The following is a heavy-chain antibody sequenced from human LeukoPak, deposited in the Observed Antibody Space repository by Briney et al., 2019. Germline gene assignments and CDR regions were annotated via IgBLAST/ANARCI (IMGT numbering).Heavy chain of an antibody. Sequence: ASVKVSCKASGYTFTSYDINWVRQATGQGLEWMGWMNPTSGNTGYAQKFQGRVTITRNTSISTAYTELSSLRSEDTAVYYCARAYTYYDFWSGYYWAAFDIWGQGTMVTVSS. CDR3: ARAYTYYDFWSGYYWAAFDI. CDR1: GYTFTSYD. V-gene: IGHV1-8*03. CDR2: MNPTSGNT. J-gene: IGHJ3*02. D-gene: IGHD3-3*01.